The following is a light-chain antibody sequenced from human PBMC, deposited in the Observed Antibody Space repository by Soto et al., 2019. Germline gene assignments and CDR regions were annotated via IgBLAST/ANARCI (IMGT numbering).Light chain of an antibody. CDR3: QSYDSSLNRV. CDR2: GDN. CDR1: SSNIGANYD. J-gene: IGLJ1*01. V-gene: IGLV1-40*01. Sequence: QSVLSQPPSVSGAPGQRITISCTGSSSNIGANYDVHWYRQVPGTAPKLLMSGDNNRPSGVADRFSGSKSCTSASLAITRLQAEDEADYYCQSYDSSLNRVFGTGTKLTVL.